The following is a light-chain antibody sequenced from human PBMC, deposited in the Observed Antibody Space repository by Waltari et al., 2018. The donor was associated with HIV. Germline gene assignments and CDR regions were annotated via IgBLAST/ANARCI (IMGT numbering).Light chain of an antibody. CDR3: CSYAGSSNWV. Sequence: QSALTQPASVSGSPGPSIPISCTGSSSDVGSYNLVSWYQQHPGKAPKLMIYEGINRPSGVSNRFSGSKSGNTASLTISGLQAEDEADYYCCSYAGSSNWVFGGGTKVTVL. CDR1: SSDVGSYNL. CDR2: EGI. V-gene: IGLV2-23*01. J-gene: IGLJ3*02.